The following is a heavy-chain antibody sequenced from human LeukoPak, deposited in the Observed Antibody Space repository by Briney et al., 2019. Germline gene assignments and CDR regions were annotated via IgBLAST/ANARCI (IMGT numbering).Heavy chain of an antibody. J-gene: IGHJ4*02. Sequence: GGSLRLSCAASGFTFSSFEMKWVRHAPGKGLEWVSYISSGGSTIYYAGSVKGRFTISRDNAKNSLYLQMNSLRAEDTAVYYCARDSPPDYWGQGTLVTVSS. V-gene: IGHV3-48*03. CDR2: ISSGGSTI. CDR3: ARDSPPDY. CDR1: GFTFSSFE.